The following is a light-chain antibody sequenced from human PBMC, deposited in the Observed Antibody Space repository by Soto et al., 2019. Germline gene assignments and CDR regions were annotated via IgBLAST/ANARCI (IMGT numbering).Light chain of an antibody. CDR3: QQYGTSGT. CDR2: GVS. Sequence: EVVLTQSPGTLALSPGEGATLSCRASQSVSGSFIAWYQQKAGQAPRLVIYGVSRRATGIPDRFSGSGSGTDFTLTISRLEPEDFAVYYCQQYGTSGTFGQGTKVEVK. J-gene: IGKJ1*01. CDR1: QSVSGSF. V-gene: IGKV3-20*01.